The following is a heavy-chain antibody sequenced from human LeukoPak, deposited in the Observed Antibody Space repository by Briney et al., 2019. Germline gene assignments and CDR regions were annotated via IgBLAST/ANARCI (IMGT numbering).Heavy chain of an antibody. CDR3: ARLGLGVLRFLEGQDY. CDR2: IYYSGST. J-gene: IGHJ4*02. V-gene: IGHV4-59*05. Sequence: SETLSLTCTVSGGSISSYYWSWIRQPAGKGLEWIGRIYYSGSTYYNPSLKSRVTISVDTSRNQFSLKLSSVTAADTAVYYCARLGLGVLRFLEGQDYWGQGTLVTVSS. D-gene: IGHD3-3*01. CDR1: GGSISSYY.